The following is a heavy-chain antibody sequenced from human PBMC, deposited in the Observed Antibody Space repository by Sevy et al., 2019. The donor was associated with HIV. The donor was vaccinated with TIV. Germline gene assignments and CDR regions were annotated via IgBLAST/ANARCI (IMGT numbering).Heavy chain of an antibody. CDR2: ISYDGSNK. D-gene: IGHD6-19*01. V-gene: IGHV3-30-3*01. CDR1: GFTFSSYA. CDR3: ARDTLQWLDGTNDLDY. Sequence: GGSLRLSCAASGFTFSSYAMHWVRQAPGKGLEWVAVISYDGSNKDYADSVKGRFTISRDNSKNTLYLQMNSLRAEDTAVYYCARDTLQWLDGTNDLDYWGQGTLVTVSS. J-gene: IGHJ4*02.